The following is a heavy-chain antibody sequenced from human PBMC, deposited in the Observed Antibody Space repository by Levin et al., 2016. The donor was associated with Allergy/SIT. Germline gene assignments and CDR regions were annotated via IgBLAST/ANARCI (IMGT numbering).Heavy chain of an antibody. CDR1: GYSFTSYW. CDR2: IDPSDSYT. V-gene: IGHV5-10-1*01. J-gene: IGHJ2*01. CDR3: ATSWYLSSGWPRNWYFDL. D-gene: IGHD6-19*01. Sequence: KVSCKGSGYSFTSYWISWVRQMPGKGLEWMGRIDPSDSYTNYSPSFQGHVTISADKSISTAYLQWSSLKASDTAMYYCATSWYLSSGWPRNWYFDLWGRGTLVTVSS.